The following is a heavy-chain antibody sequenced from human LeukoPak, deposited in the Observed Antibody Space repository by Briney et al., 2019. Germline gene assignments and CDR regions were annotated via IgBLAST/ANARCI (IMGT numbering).Heavy chain of an antibody. CDR1: GGSISSYY. CDR2: IYYSGST. D-gene: IGHD2-21*02. CDR3: AREGVTASFDI. V-gene: IGHV4-59*01. Sequence: SETLSLTCTVSGGSISSYYWSWIRQPPGKGLEWIGYIYYSGSTNYNPSPKSRVTISVDTSKNQFSLKLSSVTAADTAVYYCAREGVTASFDIWGQGTMVTVSS. J-gene: IGHJ3*02.